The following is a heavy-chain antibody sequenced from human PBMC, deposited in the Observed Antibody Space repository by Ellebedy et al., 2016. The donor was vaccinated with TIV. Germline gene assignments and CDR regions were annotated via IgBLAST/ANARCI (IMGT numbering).Heavy chain of an antibody. CDR2: IYYGGST. D-gene: IGHD2-2*01. Sequence: SETLSLTCTVSGGSISSSSYYWGWIRQPPGKGLEWIGNIYYGGSTYYNPSLKSRVTISVDTSKNQFSLKLSSVTAADTAVYYCARDQVGLDYWGQGTLVTVSS. CDR1: GGSISSSSYY. J-gene: IGHJ4*02. CDR3: ARDQVGLDY. V-gene: IGHV4-39*07.